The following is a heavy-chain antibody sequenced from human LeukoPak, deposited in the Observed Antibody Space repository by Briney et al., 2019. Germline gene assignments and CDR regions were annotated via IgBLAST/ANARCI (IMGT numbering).Heavy chain of an antibody. V-gene: IGHV1-2*02. CDR1: GYTFTGYY. CDR2: INPNSGGT. D-gene: IGHD2/OR15-2a*01. Sequence: ASVKVSCKASGYTFTGYYMHWVRQAPGQGLEWMGWINPNSGGTNYAQKFQGRVTMTRDTSISTAYMELSSLRSEDTAVYYCARDLLLGSDFDYWGQGTLVTVSS. J-gene: IGHJ4*02. CDR3: ARDLLLGSDFDY.